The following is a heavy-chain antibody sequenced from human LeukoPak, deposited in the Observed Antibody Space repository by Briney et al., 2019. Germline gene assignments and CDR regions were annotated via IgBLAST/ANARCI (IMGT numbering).Heavy chain of an antibody. D-gene: IGHD7-27*01. CDR1: GGSISSYY. J-gene: IGHJ6*03. CDR3: ARRTGAYYYYYMDV. Sequence: PSETLSLTCTVSGGSISSYYWSWIRQPPGKGLKWIGYIYYSGSTNYNPSLKSRVTISVDTSKNQFSLKLSSVTAADTAVYYCARRTGAYYYYYMDVWGKGTTVTVSS. CDR2: IYYSGST. V-gene: IGHV4-59*01.